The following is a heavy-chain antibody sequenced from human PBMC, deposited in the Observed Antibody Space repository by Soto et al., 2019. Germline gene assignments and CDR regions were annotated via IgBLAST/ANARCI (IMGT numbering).Heavy chain of an antibody. J-gene: IGHJ6*02. Sequence: PGESLKISCKGSGYTFTNYWIGWERQMPGKGLEWMGIIYPGDSDTKYNPSFQGQVTISADKSITTTYLRWTSLKASDTAIYYCAASIFYYGMDVWGQGXTVTVYS. CDR2: IYPGDSDT. CDR3: AASIFYYGMDV. V-gene: IGHV5-51*01. CDR1: GYTFTNYW.